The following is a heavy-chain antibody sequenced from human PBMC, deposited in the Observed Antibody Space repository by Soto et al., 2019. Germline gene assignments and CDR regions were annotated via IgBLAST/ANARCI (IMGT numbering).Heavy chain of an antibody. V-gene: IGHV1-3*01. CDR2: INAGNGNT. CDR3: ARALVAVARIVNWFDP. D-gene: IGHD6-19*01. CDR1: GYTFTSYA. Sequence: QVQLVQSGAEVKKPGASVKVSCKASGYTFTSYARHWVRQAPGQRFEWMGWINAGNGNTKYSQKFQGRVTITRDTSASTAYMELGSLRSEDTAVYYCARALVAVARIVNWFDPWGQGTLVTVSS. J-gene: IGHJ5*02.